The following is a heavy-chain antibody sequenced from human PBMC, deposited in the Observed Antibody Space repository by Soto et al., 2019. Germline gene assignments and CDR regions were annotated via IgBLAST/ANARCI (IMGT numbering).Heavy chain of an antibody. CDR1: GFTFSDYY. D-gene: IGHD3-22*01. V-gene: IGHV3-11*01. J-gene: IGHJ2*01. Sequence: PGGSLRLSCAASGFTFSDYYTSWIRQAPGKGLEWVSYISSSGSTIYYADSVKGRFTISRDNAKNSLYLQMNSLRAEDTAVYYCARERNKYYYDSSGYTNWYFDLWGRGTLVTAPQ. CDR2: ISSSGSTI. CDR3: ARERNKYYYDSSGYTNWYFDL.